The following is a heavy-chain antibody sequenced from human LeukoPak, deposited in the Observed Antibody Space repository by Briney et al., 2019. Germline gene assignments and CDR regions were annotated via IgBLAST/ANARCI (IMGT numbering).Heavy chain of an antibody. D-gene: IGHD6-6*01. Sequence: PSETLSLTCTVSGGSISNYYWNWIRQPPGKGLEFIGYIYYTGGTNYNPSLKSRVTMSVDTSKNQFSLNLRSVTPEDTAVYYCARVHSSSSYYYYYMDVWGKGTTVTVSS. J-gene: IGHJ6*03. CDR2: IYYTGGT. CDR1: GGSISNYY. CDR3: ARVHSSSSYYYYYMDV. V-gene: IGHV4-59*01.